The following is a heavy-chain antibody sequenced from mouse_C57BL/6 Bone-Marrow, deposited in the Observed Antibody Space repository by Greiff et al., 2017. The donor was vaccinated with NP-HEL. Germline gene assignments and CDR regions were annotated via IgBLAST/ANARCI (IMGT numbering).Heavy chain of an antibody. CDR3: ARDGTGPWFAY. D-gene: IGHD4-1*01. Sequence: VQLQQSGPELVKPGASVKISCKASGYAFSSSWMNWVKQRPGKGLEWIGRIYPGDGDTNYNGKFKGKATLTADKSSSTAYMQLSSLTSEDSAVYFCARDGTGPWFAYWGKGTLVTVSA. V-gene: IGHV1-82*01. CDR1: GYAFSSSW. J-gene: IGHJ3*01. CDR2: IYPGDGDT.